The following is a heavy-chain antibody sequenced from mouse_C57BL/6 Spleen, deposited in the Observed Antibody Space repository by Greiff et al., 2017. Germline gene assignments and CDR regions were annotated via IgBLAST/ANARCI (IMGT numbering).Heavy chain of an antibody. J-gene: IGHJ1*03. CDR3: TRAHYYGWYFDG. CDR1: GFTFSSYA. Sequence: EVHLVESGEGLVKPGGSLKLSCAASGFTFSSYAMPWVRQTPEKRLEWVAYISSSGDDTYYADTVKGRFTITRDNARNTLYLQMRILRSEDTAMYYCTRAHYYGWYFDGWGTGTTVTVSS. V-gene: IGHV5-9-1*02. D-gene: IGHD1-2*01. CDR2: ISSSGDDT.